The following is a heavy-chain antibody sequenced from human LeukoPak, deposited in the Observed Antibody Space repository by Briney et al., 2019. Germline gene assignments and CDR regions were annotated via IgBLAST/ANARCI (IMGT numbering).Heavy chain of an antibody. CDR1: GFTFSWYT. V-gene: IGHV3-21*01. D-gene: IGHD1-26*01. Sequence: GGSLRLSCAASGFTFSWYTMNWVRQAPGKGLEWVSIISSSSSYIYYADSVKGRLTISRDNAKNSLYLQMNSLRAEDTAVYYCARTVVGATTAAFDIWGQGTMVTVSS. J-gene: IGHJ3*02. CDR3: ARTVVGATTAAFDI. CDR2: ISSSSSYI.